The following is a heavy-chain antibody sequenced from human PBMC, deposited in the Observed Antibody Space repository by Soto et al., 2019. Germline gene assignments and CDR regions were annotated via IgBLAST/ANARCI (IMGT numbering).Heavy chain of an antibody. V-gene: IGHV3-23*01. D-gene: IGHD3-10*01. CDR2: ISGGGDTT. CDR3: AKGRGGSGSLTPRVDF. J-gene: IGHJ4*02. Sequence: EVQLLESGGGLVQPGGSLRLSCAASGLTFNNYAMTWVRQAPGKGLEWVSAISGGGDTTSYADSVKGRFTVSRDRSKNTLYLEMSSLRAEDTALYYCAKGRGGSGSLTPRVDFWGQGTLVTVSS. CDR1: GLTFNNYA.